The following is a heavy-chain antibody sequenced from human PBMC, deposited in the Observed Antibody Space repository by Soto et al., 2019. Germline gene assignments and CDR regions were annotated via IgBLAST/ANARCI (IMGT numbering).Heavy chain of an antibody. D-gene: IGHD5-18*01. J-gene: IGHJ4*02. Sequence: QVQLQESGPGLVKPSQTLSLTCTVSGGSISSGGYYWSWIRQHPGKGLEWIGYIYYRGSTYSNPSLKSRVTISVDTSKNQFSLKLSSVTAADTAVYYCARGAAMVHLPFDYWGQGTMVTVSS. CDR3: ARGAAMVHLPFDY. V-gene: IGHV4-31*03. CDR2: IYYRGST. CDR1: GGSISSGGYY.